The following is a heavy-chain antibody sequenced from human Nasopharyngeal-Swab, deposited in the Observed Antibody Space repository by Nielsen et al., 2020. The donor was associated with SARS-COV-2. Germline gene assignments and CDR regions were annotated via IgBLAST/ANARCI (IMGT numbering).Heavy chain of an antibody. CDR3: ARSYCSSTSCYEDPYDILTGPFDY. J-gene: IGHJ4*02. V-gene: IGHV3-30*03. D-gene: IGHD2-2*01. CDR1: GFTFSSYG. Sequence: WGSLRLSCAASGFTFSSYGMHWVRQAPGKGLEWVAVISYDGSNKYYADSVKGRFTISRDNSKNTLYLQMNSLRAEDTAVYYCARSYCSSTSCYEDPYDILTGPFDYWGQGTLVTVSS. CDR2: ISYDGSNK.